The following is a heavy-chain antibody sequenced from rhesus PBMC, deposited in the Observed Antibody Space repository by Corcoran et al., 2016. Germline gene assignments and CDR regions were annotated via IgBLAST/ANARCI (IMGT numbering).Heavy chain of an antibody. CDR2: IYGGSGST. J-gene: IGHJ4*01. V-gene: IGHV4-106*01. CDR3: ARDIAAAGIDY. Sequence: QVQLQESGPGVVKPSETLSLTCAVSGGSISGYYLWSWIRRPPGNGLEWIGYIYGGSGSTSYNPSLKVRVIISIDTSKNQFSLKLSSVTAADTAVYYCARDIAAAGIDYWGQGVLVTVSS. D-gene: IGHD6-25*01. CDR1: GGSISGYYL.